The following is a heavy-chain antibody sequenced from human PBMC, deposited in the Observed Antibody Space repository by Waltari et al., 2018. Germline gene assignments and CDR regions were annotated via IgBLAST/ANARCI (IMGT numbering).Heavy chain of an antibody. Sequence: QVQLQQWGAGLLKPSETLSLTCAVYGGSFSVYYWSWNSKPPGKGLEWIGEINHSGSTNYNPSLKSRVTISVDTSKNQFSLKLSSVTAADTAVYYCARAWISLILGATSAFDIWGQGTMVTVS. V-gene: IGHV4-34*01. CDR2: INHSGST. CDR1: GGSFSVYY. CDR3: ARAWISLILGATSAFDI. J-gene: IGHJ3*02. D-gene: IGHD1-26*01.